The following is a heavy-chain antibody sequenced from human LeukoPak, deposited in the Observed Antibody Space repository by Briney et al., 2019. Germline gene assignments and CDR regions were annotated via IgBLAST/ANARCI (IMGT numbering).Heavy chain of an antibody. V-gene: IGHV1-2*02. CDR1: GYTFTGYY. CDR3: ARCLSYSSDLDY. J-gene: IGHJ4*02. Sequence: ASVKVSCKASGYTFTGYYMHWVRQAPGQGLEWMGWINPNSGGTNYAQKFQGRVTMTRATSISTAYMELSRLRSDDTAVYYCARCLSYSSDLDYWGQGTLVTVSS. CDR2: INPNSGGT. D-gene: IGHD6-19*01.